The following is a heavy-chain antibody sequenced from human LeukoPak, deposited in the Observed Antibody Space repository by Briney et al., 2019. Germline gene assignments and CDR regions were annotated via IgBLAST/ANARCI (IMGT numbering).Heavy chain of an antibody. Sequence: GGSLRLSCAASGFTFSSYAMSWVRQAPGKGLEWVSGISGSGGSTNYADPVKGRFTISRDNSKNTLYLQMNSLRAEDTAVYYCAKSPGYYYYYGMDVWGQGTTVTVSS. CDR1: GFTFSSYA. CDR3: AKSPGYYYYYGMDV. CDR2: ISGSGGST. J-gene: IGHJ6*02. V-gene: IGHV3-23*01.